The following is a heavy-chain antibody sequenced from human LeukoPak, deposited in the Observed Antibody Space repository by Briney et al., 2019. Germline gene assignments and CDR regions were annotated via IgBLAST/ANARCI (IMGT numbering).Heavy chain of an antibody. V-gene: IGHV3-64*01. CDR1: GFTFSIYA. CDR3: ARRASGFRQGYFDY. CDR2: ISSNGVST. J-gene: IGHJ4*02. Sequence: GGALRISCAAPGFTFSIYAMHWGRQAPGKGLEYVSAISSNGVSTYYANSVKGRFTISRDNSKSTMYLQMGSVRAEDMAVYYCARRASGFRQGYFDYWGQGTLVTVSS. D-gene: IGHD3-22*01.